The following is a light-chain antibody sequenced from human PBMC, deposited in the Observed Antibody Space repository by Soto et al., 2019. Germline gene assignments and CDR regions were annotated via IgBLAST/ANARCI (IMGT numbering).Light chain of an antibody. CDR3: ISYTSSSTRV. J-gene: IGLJ3*02. Sequence: QSALTQPASVSGSPGQSITISCTGTSSDVGGYNYVSWYQQHPGKAPKLMIYEVSNRTSGVSNRFSGSKSGNTASLTISGLQAEDEADYYCISYTSSSTRVFGGGTKLTVL. CDR2: EVS. CDR1: SSDVGGYNY. V-gene: IGLV2-14*01.